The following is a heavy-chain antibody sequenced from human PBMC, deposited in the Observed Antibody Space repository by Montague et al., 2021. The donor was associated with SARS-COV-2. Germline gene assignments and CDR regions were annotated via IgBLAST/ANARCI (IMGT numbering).Heavy chain of an antibody. CDR1: GGSINSNY. CDR2: VFYSGST. D-gene: IGHD3-10*01. J-gene: IGHJ6*02. V-gene: IGHV4-59*01. CDR3: ARVIGGDGGMDV. Sequence: SETLSLTCTVSGGSINSNYWSWIRQPPGKGLEWIGNVFYSGSTNYNPSLKSRVTISVDTSKNQFSLKVSSVTAADTAVYFCARVIGGDGGMDVWGQGTTVSVSS.